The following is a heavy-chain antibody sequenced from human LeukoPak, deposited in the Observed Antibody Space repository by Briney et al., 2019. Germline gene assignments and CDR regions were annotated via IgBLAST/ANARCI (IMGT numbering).Heavy chain of an antibody. Sequence: GASLRLSCAASGLTFNKASMTWVRQAPGKGLEWVGRIKRISDGGTTDYAAPVKGRFTISRDDSKNTLYLQMNSLKTEDTAVYYCNTDFNGPYDYWGQGTLVIVSS. J-gene: IGHJ4*02. CDR1: GLTFNKAS. CDR2: IKRISDGGTT. V-gene: IGHV3-15*01. CDR3: NTDFNGPYDY.